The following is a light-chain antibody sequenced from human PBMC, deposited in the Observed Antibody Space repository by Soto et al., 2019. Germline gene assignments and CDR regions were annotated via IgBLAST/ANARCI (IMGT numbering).Light chain of an antibody. V-gene: IGKV4-1*01. CDR2: WSS. CDR3: QQYYSTRLT. J-gene: IGKJ1*01. Sequence: DIVMTQSPDSLAVSLGERATINCKSSQSVLYSSNNKNYLAWYQQKPGQPPKLLIYWSSTRESGVPDRFSGSGSGTDFTLTISSLQAEDVAVYYCQQYYSTRLTFGQGTKVEIE. CDR1: QSVLYSSNNKNY.